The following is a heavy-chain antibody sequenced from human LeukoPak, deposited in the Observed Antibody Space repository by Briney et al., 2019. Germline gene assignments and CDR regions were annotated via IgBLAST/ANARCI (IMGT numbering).Heavy chain of an antibody. V-gene: IGHV4-39*01. CDR1: GGSISSSSYY. CDR2: IYYSGST. CDR3: ARQSLYDFWSGYSADAFDI. D-gene: IGHD3-3*01. Sequence: PSETLSLTCTVSGGSISSSSYYWGWIRQPPGKGLEWIGSIYYSGSTYYNPSLKSRVTISVDASKNQFSLKLSSVTAADTAVYYCARQSLYDFWSGYSADAFDIWGQGTMVTVSS. J-gene: IGHJ3*02.